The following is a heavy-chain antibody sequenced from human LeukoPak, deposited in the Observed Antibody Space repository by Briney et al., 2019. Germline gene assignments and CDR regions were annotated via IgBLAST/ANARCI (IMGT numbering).Heavy chain of an antibody. CDR1: GGSISSYY. J-gene: IGHJ5*01. CDR2: IYTSGST. D-gene: IGHD6-13*01. V-gene: IGHV4-4*07. Sequence: SETLSLTCTVSGGSISSYYWSWIRQPAGRGLEWIRRIYTSGSTNYNPSLKSRVTMSVDTSKNQFSLKLSSVTAADTAVYYCARDYSSPTDWFDPWGQGTLVTVSS. CDR3: ARDYSSPTDWFDP.